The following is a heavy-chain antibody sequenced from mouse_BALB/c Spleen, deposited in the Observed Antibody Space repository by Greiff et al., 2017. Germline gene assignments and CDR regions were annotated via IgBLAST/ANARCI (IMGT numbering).Heavy chain of an antibody. J-gene: IGHJ2*01. D-gene: IGHD1-1*02. CDR1: GYTFSSYW. CDR2: ILPGSGST. V-gene: IGHV1-9*01. Sequence: VQLVESGAELMKPGASVKISCKATGYTFSSYWIEWVKQRPGHGLEWIGEILPGSGSTNYNEKFKGKATFTADTSSNTAYMQLSSLTSEDSAVYYCARSGSYNYFDYWGQGTTLTVSS. CDR3: ARSGSYNYFDY.